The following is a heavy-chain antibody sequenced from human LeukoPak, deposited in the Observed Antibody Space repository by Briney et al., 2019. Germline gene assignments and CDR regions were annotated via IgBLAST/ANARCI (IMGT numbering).Heavy chain of an antibody. CDR3: ASRTGGYYYDSSGYY. J-gene: IGHJ4*02. V-gene: IGHV3-23*01. CDR1: GFTFSSYA. D-gene: IGHD3-22*01. Sequence: PGGSLRLSCAASGFTFSSYAMSWVRQAPGKGLEWVSAISGSGGSTYYADSVKGRFTISRDNSKNTLYLQMNSLRAEDTAVYYCASRTGGYYYDSSGYYWGQGTLVTVSS. CDR2: ISGSGGST.